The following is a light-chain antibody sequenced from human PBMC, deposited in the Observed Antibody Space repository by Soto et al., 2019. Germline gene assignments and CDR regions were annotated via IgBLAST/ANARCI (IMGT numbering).Light chain of an antibody. CDR3: QQSFITPRT. CDR2: DAS. CDR1: QSISNY. V-gene: IGKV1-39*01. Sequence: DIQMTQPPSSLSASVGDRVTITCRASQSISNYLNWYQQKLGKAPKLLIYDASRLQNGVPSRFSGSGSWTDFTLTISSLRPEDFATYYCQQSFITPRTFGQGTKVDIK. J-gene: IGKJ1*01.